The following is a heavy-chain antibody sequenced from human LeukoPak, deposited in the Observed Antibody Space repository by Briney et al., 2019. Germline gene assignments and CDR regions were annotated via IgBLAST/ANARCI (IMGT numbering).Heavy chain of an antibody. CDR3: ARGYGSGSRGYYFDY. Sequence: SETLSLTCAVYGGSFSGYYWSWIRQPPGKGLEWIGEINHSGSTNYNPSLKSRVTISVDTSKNQFSLKLSSVTAADTAVYYCARGYGSGSRGYYFDYWGQGNLVTVSS. J-gene: IGHJ4*02. CDR2: INHSGST. D-gene: IGHD3-10*01. CDR1: GGSFSGYY. V-gene: IGHV4-34*01.